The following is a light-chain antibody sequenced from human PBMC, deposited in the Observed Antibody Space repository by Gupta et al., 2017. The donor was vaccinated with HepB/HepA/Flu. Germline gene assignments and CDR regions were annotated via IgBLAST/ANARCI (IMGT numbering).Light chain of an antibody. V-gene: IGKV3-20*01. J-gene: IGKJ4*02. Sequence: EIVLTQSPGTLSLSPGDTAPPSFWASQSVASNYLACYQQKPGQAPRLPMYGASSRATGTPVRFTGRGSGTAFTLTISRLEPEDFAIYYCQQYCSSPLTFGGGTKVEI. CDR1: QSVASNY. CDR3: QQYCSSPLT. CDR2: GAS.